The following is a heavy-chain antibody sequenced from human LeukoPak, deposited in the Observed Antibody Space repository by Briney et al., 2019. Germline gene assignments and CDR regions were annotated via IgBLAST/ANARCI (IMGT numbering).Heavy chain of an antibody. Sequence: GGSLRLSCAASGFTFSSYAMSWVRQAPGKGLEWVSAISGSGGSTYYADSVKGRFTISRDNSKNTLYLQMNSLRAEDTAVYYCAKVGSAYCGGDCYSFDYWGQGTLVTVSS. CDR2: ISGSGGST. D-gene: IGHD2-21*02. CDR1: GFTFSSYA. J-gene: IGHJ4*02. CDR3: AKVGSAYCGGDCYSFDY. V-gene: IGHV3-23*01.